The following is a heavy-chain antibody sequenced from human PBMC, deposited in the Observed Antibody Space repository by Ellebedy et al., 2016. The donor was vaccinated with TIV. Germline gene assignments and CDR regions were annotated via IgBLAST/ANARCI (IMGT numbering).Heavy chain of an antibody. J-gene: IGHJ5*02. V-gene: IGHV4-39*07. CDR3: AKGITMIVAGWFDP. D-gene: IGHD3-22*01. Sequence: SETLSLXXTVSGGSISSSSYYWGWIRQPPGKGLEWIGSIYYSGSTYYNPSLKSRVTISVDTSKNQFSLKLSSVTAADTAVYYCAKGITMIVAGWFDPWGQGTLVTVPS. CDR2: IYYSGST. CDR1: GGSISSSSYY.